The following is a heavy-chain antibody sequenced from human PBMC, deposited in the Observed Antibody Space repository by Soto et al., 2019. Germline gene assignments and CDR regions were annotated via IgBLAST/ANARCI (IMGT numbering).Heavy chain of an antibody. CDR3: AKEGSSSRGYFDY. Sequence: GGSLRLSCAASGFTCGDYAFNWVRQAPGKGLEWVSAISGSGGSTYYADSVKGRFNISRDNSKNTLYLQMNSLRAEDTAVYYCAKEGSSSRGYFDYWGQGTLVTVSS. CDR2: ISGSGGST. V-gene: IGHV3-23*01. J-gene: IGHJ4*02. D-gene: IGHD6-6*01. CDR1: GFTCGDYA.